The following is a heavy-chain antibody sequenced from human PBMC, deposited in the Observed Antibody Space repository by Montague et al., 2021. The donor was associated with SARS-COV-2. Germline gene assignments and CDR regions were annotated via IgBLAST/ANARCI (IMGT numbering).Heavy chain of an antibody. D-gene: IGHD6-19*01. Sequence: SETLSLTCTVSGGSISSSSYDWGWIRQPPGKGLEWIGSIYYSGXTXYXXXXKXRVTMSVDTSKNQFSLKLSSVTAADTAVCYCARYSSGWRVGGIDYWGQGTLVTVSS. CDR1: GGSISSSSYD. CDR3: ARYSSGWRVGGIDY. V-gene: IGHV4-39*01. J-gene: IGHJ4*02. CDR2: IYYSGXT.